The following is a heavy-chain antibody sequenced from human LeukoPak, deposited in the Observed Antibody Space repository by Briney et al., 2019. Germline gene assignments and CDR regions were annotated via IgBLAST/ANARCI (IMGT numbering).Heavy chain of an antibody. V-gene: IGHV4-34*01. Sequence: SETLSLTCAVYGGYFSSYYWSWIRQPPGKGLEWIGEINHSGSTNYNPSLKSRVTISVDTSKNQFSLKLSSVTAADTAVYYCARGLKRWFGESNFDYWGQGTLVTVSS. CDR2: INHSGST. CDR1: GGYFSSYY. J-gene: IGHJ4*02. CDR3: ARGLKRWFGESNFDY. D-gene: IGHD3-10*01.